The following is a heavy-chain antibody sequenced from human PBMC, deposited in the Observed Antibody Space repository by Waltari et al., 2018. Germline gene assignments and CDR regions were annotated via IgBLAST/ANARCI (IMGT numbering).Heavy chain of an antibody. D-gene: IGHD1-26*01. J-gene: IGHJ6*02. CDR1: GGSISSYS. Sequence: QVQLQESGPGLVKPSETLSLTCTVPGGSISSYSWTWIRQPAGKGLEWIGRIYTSGSTNYNPSLKSRVTMSVDTSKNQFSLKLSSVTAADTAVYYCARDLMGATYYGMDVWGQGTTVTVSS. CDR2: IYTSGST. CDR3: ARDLMGATYYGMDV. V-gene: IGHV4-4*07.